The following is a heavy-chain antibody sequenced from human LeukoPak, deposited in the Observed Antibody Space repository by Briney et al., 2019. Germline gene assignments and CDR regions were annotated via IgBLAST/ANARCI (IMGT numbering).Heavy chain of an antibody. V-gene: IGHV4-4*02. CDR2: INHSGST. D-gene: IGHD3-10*01. Sequence: SETLSLTCAVSGGSISSSNWWSWVRQPPGKGLEWIGEINHSGSTNYNPSLKSRVTISVDTSKNQFSLKLSSVTAADTAVYYCARSMVRGVIMSYNWFDPWGQGTLVTVSS. CDR3: ARSMVRGVIMSYNWFDP. J-gene: IGHJ5*02. CDR1: GGSISSSNW.